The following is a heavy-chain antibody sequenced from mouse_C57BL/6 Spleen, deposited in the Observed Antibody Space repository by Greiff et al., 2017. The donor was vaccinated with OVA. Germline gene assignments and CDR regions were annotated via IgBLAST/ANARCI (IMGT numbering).Heavy chain of an antibody. CDR2: ISYDGSN. D-gene: IGHD1-1*01. J-gene: IGHJ1*03. V-gene: IGHV3-6*01. Sequence: EVKLQESGPGLVKPSQSLSLTCSVTGYSITSGYYWNWIRQFPGNKLEWMGYISYDGSNNYNPSLKNRISITRDTSKNQFFLKLNSVTTEDTATYYCARAYGSSYDWYFDVWGTGTTVTVSS. CDR3: ARAYGSSYDWYFDV. CDR1: GYSITSGYY.